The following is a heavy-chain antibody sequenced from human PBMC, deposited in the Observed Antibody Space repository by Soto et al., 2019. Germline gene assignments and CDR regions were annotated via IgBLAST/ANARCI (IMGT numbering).Heavy chain of an antibody. Sequence: QVQLVESGGGVIQPGTCLSVSCGSSGVTFRSFGMYWVRQAPGKGLEWVAVVSYDGNHKYYADSVKGRFTVSRDNAKNMLYLQMNSLRGEDTAVYYCAKDVGQQLVLNYGMDVWGQATTVTVSS. D-gene: IGHD6-13*01. CDR2: VSYDGNHK. CDR1: GVTFRSFG. J-gene: IGHJ6*02. V-gene: IGHV3-30*18. CDR3: AKDVGQQLVLNYGMDV.